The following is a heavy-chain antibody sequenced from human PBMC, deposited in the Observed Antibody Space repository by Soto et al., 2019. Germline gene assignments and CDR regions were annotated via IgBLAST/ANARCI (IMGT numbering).Heavy chain of an antibody. CDR1: GGSISSGDYY. Sequence: QVQLQESGPGLVKPSQTLSLTCTVSGGSISSGDYYWSWIRQPPGKGLEWIGYIYYSGSTYYNPSLKSRLTISVDTSKNQFSLKLSSVTAADTAVYYCDREGGSYPEGGDYWGQGTLVTVSS. CDR2: IYYSGST. J-gene: IGHJ4*02. V-gene: IGHV4-30-4*01. CDR3: DREGGSYPEGGDY. D-gene: IGHD1-26*01.